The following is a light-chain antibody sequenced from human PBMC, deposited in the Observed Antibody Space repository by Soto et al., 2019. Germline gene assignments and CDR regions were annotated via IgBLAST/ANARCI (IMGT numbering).Light chain of an antibody. Sequence: EMVFTQSPGTLSLSPGDRATLSCRAIQSLSSSYLAWYQQKPGQAPRLLIYGTSIRATGIPDRFSGSGSGTDFTLTITRLEPEDFAVYYCQRFGTSPPWTFGQGTKVDIK. CDR3: QRFGTSPPWT. V-gene: IGKV3-20*01. J-gene: IGKJ1*01. CDR2: GTS. CDR1: QSLSSSY.